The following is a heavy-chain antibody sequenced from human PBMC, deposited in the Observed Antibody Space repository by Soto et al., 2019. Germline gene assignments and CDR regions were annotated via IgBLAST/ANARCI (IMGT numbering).Heavy chain of an antibody. CDR2: IYYSGST. V-gene: IGHV4-59*01. Sequence: SETLSLTCTVSGGSISSYYWSWIRQPPGKGLEWIGYIYYSGSTNYNPSLKSRVTISVDTSKNQFSLKLSSVTAADTAVYYCARTYGDFPYYYYYYMDVWGKGTTVTVSS. D-gene: IGHD4-17*01. CDR1: GGSISSYY. J-gene: IGHJ6*03. CDR3: ARTYGDFPYYYYYYMDV.